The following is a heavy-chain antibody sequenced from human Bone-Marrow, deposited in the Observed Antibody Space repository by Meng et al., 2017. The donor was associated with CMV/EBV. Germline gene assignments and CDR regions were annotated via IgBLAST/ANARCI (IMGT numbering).Heavy chain of an antibody. CDR2: IYHSGST. D-gene: IGHD6-19*01. V-gene: IGHV4-4*02. CDR3: ARVSAVAGTGHY. CDR1: GGYISSSNW. J-gene: IGHJ4*02. Sequence: AVAGGYISSSNWWSWVRQPPGKGLEWIGEIYHSGSTNYNPSLKSRVTISVDKSKNQFSLKLSSVTAADTAVYYCARVSAVAGTGHYWGQGTLVTVSS.